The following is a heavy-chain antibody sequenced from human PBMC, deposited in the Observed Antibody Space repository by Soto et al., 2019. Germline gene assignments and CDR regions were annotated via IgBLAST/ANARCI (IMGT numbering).Heavy chain of an antibody. J-gene: IGHJ4*02. D-gene: IGHD3-16*02. Sequence: QVQLQESGPGLVKPSQTLSLTCTVSGASISSGVYYWNWIRQHPGKGLEWIGYIYHSGSTYYSPSLKSRATLSVDTSKNQFSLKLTSVTAADTAVYYCVRGGTYHELVPDNWGQGTLVTVSS. V-gene: IGHV4-31*03. CDR1: GASISSGVYY. CDR3: VRGGTYHELVPDN. CDR2: IYHSGST.